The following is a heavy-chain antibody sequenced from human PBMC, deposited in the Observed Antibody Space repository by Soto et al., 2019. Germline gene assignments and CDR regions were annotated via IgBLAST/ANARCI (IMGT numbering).Heavy chain of an antibody. V-gene: IGHV1-69*06. D-gene: IGHD1-26*01. CDR1: GGTFSSYA. CDR2: IIPIFGTA. CDR3: PRSLTWWELLQGPHYYYCGMDV. J-gene: IGHJ6*02. Sequence: QVQLVQSGAEVKKPGSSVKVSCKASGGTFSSYAISWVRQAPGQGLEWMGGIIPIFGTANYAQKFQGRVTITADKATSTAYMELSSLRSEDTAVYYCPRSLTWWELLQGPHYYYCGMDVWGQGTTVTVSS.